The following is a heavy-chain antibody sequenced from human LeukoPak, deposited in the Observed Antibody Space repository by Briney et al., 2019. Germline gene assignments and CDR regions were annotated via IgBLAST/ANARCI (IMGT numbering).Heavy chain of an antibody. CDR1: GFTFSGSA. J-gene: IGHJ3*02. CDR3: TRHDGCSGGSCYPDDAFDI. V-gene: IGHV3-73*01. Sequence: PGGSLRLSCAASGFTFSGSAMHWVRQASGKGLEWVGRSRSKANSYATAYAASVKGRFTISRDDSKNTAYLQMNSLKTEDTAVYYCTRHDGCSGGSCYPDDAFDIWGQGTMVTVSS. D-gene: IGHD2-15*01. CDR2: SRSKANSYAT.